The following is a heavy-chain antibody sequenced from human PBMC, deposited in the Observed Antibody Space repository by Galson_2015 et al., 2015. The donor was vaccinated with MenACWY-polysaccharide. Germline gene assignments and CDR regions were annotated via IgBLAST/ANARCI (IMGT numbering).Heavy chain of an antibody. CDR1: GFTFGDYA. CDR3: TIEVNSREYYYYGMDV. D-gene: IGHD6-13*01. Sequence: SLRLSCAASGFTFGDYAMSWVRQAPGKGLEWVGFIRSKAYGGTKEYAASVKGSFTISRDDSKSIAYLQMNSLKTEDTAVYYCTIEVNSREYYYYGMDVWGQGTTVTVSS. J-gene: IGHJ6*02. V-gene: IGHV3-49*04. CDR2: IRSKAYGGTK.